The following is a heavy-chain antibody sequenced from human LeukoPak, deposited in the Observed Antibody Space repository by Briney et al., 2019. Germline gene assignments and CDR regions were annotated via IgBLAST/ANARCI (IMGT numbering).Heavy chain of an antibody. Sequence: SETLSLTCTVSGGSISSYYWSWIRQPAGKGLERIGRIYTSGSTNYNPSLKSRVTMSVDTSRNQFSLKLSSVTAADTAVYYCARHDTVLQGGGYGYWGQGTLVTVSS. D-gene: IGHD2-15*01. CDR3: ARHDTVLQGGGYGY. V-gene: IGHV4-4*07. J-gene: IGHJ4*02. CDR2: IYTSGST. CDR1: GGSISSYY.